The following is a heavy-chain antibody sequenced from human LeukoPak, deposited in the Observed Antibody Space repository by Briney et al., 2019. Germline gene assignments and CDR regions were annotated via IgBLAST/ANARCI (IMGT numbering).Heavy chain of an antibody. CDR3: ARAQGGGSCGHLDY. CDR1: GFSLNTSGMC. CDR2: LDWDDDK. V-gene: IGHV2-70*11. D-gene: IGHD2-15*01. Sequence: SGPALVKPTQTLTLTCTFSGFSLNTSGMCASWIRQPPGKALEWLARLDWDDDKYYSTSLKTRLTISKDTSKNQVVLTLTNMDPVDTATYYCARAQGGGSCGHLDYWGQGTLVTVSS. J-gene: IGHJ4*02.